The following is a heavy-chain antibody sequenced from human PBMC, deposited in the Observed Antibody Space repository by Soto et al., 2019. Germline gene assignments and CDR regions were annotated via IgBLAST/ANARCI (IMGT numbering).Heavy chain of an antibody. CDR3: ARRRATGPVETAMTIDY. Sequence: QVQLVESGGGVVQPGRSLRLSCAPSGFTFSNYAIHWVRQAPGKGLEGVAIISYDGNHKYYADSVKGRFTISRDNSKNTLYLEMNSLRAEDTAVYYCARRRATGPVETAMTIDYWGQGTLVTVSS. CDR2: ISYDGNHK. D-gene: IGHD5-18*01. CDR1: GFTFSNYA. J-gene: IGHJ4*02. V-gene: IGHV3-30-3*01.